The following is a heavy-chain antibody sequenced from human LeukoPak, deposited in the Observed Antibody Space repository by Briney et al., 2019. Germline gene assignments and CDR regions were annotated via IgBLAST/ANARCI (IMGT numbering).Heavy chain of an antibody. D-gene: IGHD5-18*01. CDR1: GGTFRSYA. V-gene: IGHV1-69*13. CDR3: ARDQGYRYGYGDFDY. Sequence: ASVKVSCKASGGTFRSYAISWVRQAPGQGLEWMGGIIPIFGTANYAQKFQGRVTITADESTSTAYMELSSRRSEDTAVYYCARDQGYRYGYGDFDYWGQGTLVTVSS. CDR2: IIPIFGTA. J-gene: IGHJ4*02.